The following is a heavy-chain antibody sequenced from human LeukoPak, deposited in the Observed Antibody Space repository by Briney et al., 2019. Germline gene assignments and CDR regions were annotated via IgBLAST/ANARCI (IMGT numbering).Heavy chain of an antibody. Sequence: GGSLRLSCAASGFTFSSYWMHWVRQAPGKGLVWVSRINSDGSSTSYADSVRGRFSISRDNAKNTLYLQMNSLRAEDTAVYYCATGGKWLPHIRNWFDPWGQGTLVTVSS. V-gene: IGHV3-74*01. CDR1: GFTFSSYW. J-gene: IGHJ5*02. D-gene: IGHD5-12*01. CDR3: ATGGKWLPHIRNWFDP. CDR2: INSDGSST.